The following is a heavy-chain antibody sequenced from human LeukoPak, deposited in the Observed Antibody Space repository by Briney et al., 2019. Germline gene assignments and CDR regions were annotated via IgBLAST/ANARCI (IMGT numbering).Heavy chain of an antibody. Sequence: PSETLSLTCTVSGGSVSSYYWSWIRQPPGKGLEWIGYIYNSGSTNYNPSLKSRVTISVDTSKNQFSLKLSSVTAADTAVYYCAGHSGSSWQNRDYWGQGTLVTVSS. D-gene: IGHD6-13*01. J-gene: IGHJ4*02. CDR3: AGHSGSSWQNRDY. CDR1: GGSVSSYY. CDR2: IYNSGST. V-gene: IGHV4-59*02.